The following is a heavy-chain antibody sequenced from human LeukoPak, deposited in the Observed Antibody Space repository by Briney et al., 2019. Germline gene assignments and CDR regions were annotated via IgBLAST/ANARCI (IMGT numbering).Heavy chain of an antibody. D-gene: IGHD4-23*01. CDR3: ATDYGGNSDYYYGMDV. CDR1: GFTFSDYY. Sequence: GGSLRLSCAASGFTFSDYYMSWIRQAPGKGLEWVSYISSSGSTIYYADSVKGRFTISRDNAKNSLYLQMNSLRAEDTAVYYCATDYGGNSDYYYGMDVWGQGTTATVSS. V-gene: IGHV3-11*01. CDR2: ISSSGSTI. J-gene: IGHJ6*02.